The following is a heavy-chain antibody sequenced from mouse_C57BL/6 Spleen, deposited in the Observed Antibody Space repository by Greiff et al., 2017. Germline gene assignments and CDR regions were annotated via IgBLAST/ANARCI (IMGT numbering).Heavy chain of an antibody. D-gene: IGHD1-1*01. V-gene: IGHV1-80*01. CDR1: GYAFSSYW. CDR2: IYPGDGDT. J-gene: IGHJ2*01. Sequence: QVQLQQSGAELVKPGASVKISCKASGYAFSSYWMNWVKRRPGKGLEWIGQIYPGDGDTNYNGKFKGKATLTADKSSSTAYMQLSSLTSEDSAVYFCARPDYGSSYYFDYWGQGTTLTVSS. CDR3: ARPDYGSSYYFDY.